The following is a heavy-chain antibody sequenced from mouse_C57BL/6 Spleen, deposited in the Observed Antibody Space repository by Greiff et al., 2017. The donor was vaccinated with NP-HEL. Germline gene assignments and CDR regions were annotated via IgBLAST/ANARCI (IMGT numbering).Heavy chain of an antibody. CDR2: INPGSGGT. D-gene: IGHD2-1*01. Sequence: QVHVKQSGAELVRPGTSVKVSCKASGYAFTNYLIEWVKQRPGQGLEWIGVINPGSGGTNYNEKFKGKATLTADKSSSTAYMQLSSLTSEDSAVYFCARWRVYGNYAMDYWGQGTSVTVSS. V-gene: IGHV1-54*01. CDR3: ARWRVYGNYAMDY. CDR1: GYAFTNYL. J-gene: IGHJ4*01.